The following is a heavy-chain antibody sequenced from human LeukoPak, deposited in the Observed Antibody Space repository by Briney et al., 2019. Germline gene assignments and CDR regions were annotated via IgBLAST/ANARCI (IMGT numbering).Heavy chain of an antibody. CDR2: IKQDGSEK. CDR3: ARDPEQWLVIRPLDY. Sequence: PGGSLRLSCAASGFTFNSYAMHWVRQAPGKGLEWVANIKQDGSEKYYVDSVKGRFTISRDNAKNSLYLQMNSLRAEDTAVYYCARDPEQWLVIRPLDYWGQGTLVTVSS. V-gene: IGHV3-7*01. D-gene: IGHD6-19*01. CDR1: GFTFNSYA. J-gene: IGHJ4*02.